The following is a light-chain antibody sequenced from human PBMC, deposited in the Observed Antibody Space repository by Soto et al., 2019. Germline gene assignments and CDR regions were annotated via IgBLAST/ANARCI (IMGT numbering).Light chain of an antibody. CDR3: QQRSNWPLT. CDR2: DAS. V-gene: IGKV3-11*01. CDR1: QSVSSY. J-gene: IGKJ4*01. Sequence: EVVLTQSPCALSLSPVERSTLSFMASQSVSSYLAWYQQKPGQAPRLLIYDASNRATGIPARFSGSGSGTDFTLTISSLEPEDFAVYYCQQRSNWPLTFGGGTKVDIK.